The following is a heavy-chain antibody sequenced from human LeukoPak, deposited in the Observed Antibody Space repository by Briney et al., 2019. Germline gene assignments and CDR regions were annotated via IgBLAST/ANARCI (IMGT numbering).Heavy chain of an antibody. D-gene: IGHD3-22*01. Sequence: GGSLRLSCAASGFTFSSYRMSWVRQAPGKGLEWVANIKQDGSEKYYVDSVKGRFTISRDNAKNSLYLQMNSLRAEDTAVYYCARGARDYYDSTGDYWGQGTLVTVSS. V-gene: IGHV3-7*01. CDR3: ARGARDYYDSTGDY. J-gene: IGHJ4*02. CDR1: GFTFSSYR. CDR2: IKQDGSEK.